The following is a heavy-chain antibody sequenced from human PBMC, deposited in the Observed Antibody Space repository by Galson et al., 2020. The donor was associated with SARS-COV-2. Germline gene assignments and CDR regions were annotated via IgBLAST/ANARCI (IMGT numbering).Heavy chain of an antibody. J-gene: IGHJ5*02. V-gene: IGHV4-59*01. Sequence: SETLSLTCTVSGGSISSYYWSWIRQPPGKGLEWIGYIYYSGSTNYNPSLKSRVTISVDTSKNQFSLKLSSVTAADTAVYYCARGLAGYGYWFDPGGQGTLVTVSS. CDR3: ARGLAGYGYWFDP. CDR2: IYYSGST. CDR1: GGSISSYY. D-gene: IGHD5-18*01.